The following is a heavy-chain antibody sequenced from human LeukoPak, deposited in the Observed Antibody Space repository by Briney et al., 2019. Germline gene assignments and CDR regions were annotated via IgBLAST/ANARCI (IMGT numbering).Heavy chain of an antibody. CDR1: GFTFDDYA. V-gene: IGHV3-9*03. D-gene: IGHD6-13*01. CDR3: AKDIYSSSWVGAFDI. Sequence: PGGSLRLSCAASGFTFDDYAMHWVRQAPGKGLEWVSGISWNSGSIGYADSVKGRFTISRDNAKNSLYLQMNSLRAEDMALYYCAKDIYSSSWVGAFDIWGQGTMVTVSS. CDR2: ISWNSGSI. J-gene: IGHJ3*02.